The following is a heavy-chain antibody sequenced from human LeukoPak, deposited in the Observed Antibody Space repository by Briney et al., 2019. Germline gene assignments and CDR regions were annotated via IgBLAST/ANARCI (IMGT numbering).Heavy chain of an antibody. CDR1: GFIFSSYA. J-gene: IGHJ4*02. Sequence: GGSLRLSCAASGFIFSSYAMSWVRQAPEKGLEWVANINQGGSEKYYVDSVRGRFTISRDNAKNSLYLQMNSLRADDTAVYYCARDVTALDSWGQGTLVTVSS. V-gene: IGHV3-7*01. CDR2: INQGGSEK. CDR3: ARDVTALDS. D-gene: IGHD2-2*01.